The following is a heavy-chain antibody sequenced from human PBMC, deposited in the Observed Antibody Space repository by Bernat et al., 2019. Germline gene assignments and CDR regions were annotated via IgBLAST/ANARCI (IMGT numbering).Heavy chain of an antibody. Sequence: EVQLLESGGGLVQPGGSLRLSCAASGFTFSSYAMSWVRQAPGKGLEWVSAISSSGGTTDYADSVKGRFTISRDNSRNTLYLQVNSLRAEDTAVYYCASHREDYGDSVYWFDPRGQGTLVTVSS. J-gene: IGHJ5*02. CDR2: ISSSGGTT. V-gene: IGHV3-23*01. D-gene: IGHD4-17*01. CDR1: GFTFSSYA. CDR3: ASHREDYGDSVYWFDP.